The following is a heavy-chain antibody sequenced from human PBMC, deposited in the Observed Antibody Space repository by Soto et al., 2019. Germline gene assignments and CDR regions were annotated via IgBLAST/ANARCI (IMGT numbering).Heavy chain of an antibody. Sequence: QVQLVQSGAEVKKPGASVKVSCKASGYTFTSYGISWVRQAPGQGLEWMGWISAYNGNTNYAQKLQGRVTMTTDTSTSTAYMEMRSLRSDDTAVYYCARDGHASSGYYYRVANYGMDVWGQGTTVTVSS. CDR1: GYTFTSYG. J-gene: IGHJ6*02. CDR3: ARDGHASSGYYYRVANYGMDV. CDR2: ISAYNGNT. D-gene: IGHD3-22*01. V-gene: IGHV1-18*01.